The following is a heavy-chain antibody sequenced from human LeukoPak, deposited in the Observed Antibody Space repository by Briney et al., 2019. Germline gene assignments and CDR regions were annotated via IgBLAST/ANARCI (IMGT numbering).Heavy chain of an antibody. CDR3: VRDPPLRWDHARPFDY. CDR2: ISTYNGNT. V-gene: IGHV1-18*01. Sequence: GASVKVSCKASGYTFTSHGISWVRQAPGQGLEWMGWISTYNGNTNYAQKLQGRVTMTTDTSTSTAYMELRSLRSDDTAVYYCVRDPPLRWDHARPFDYWGQGTLVTVSS. CDR1: GYTFTSHG. D-gene: IGHD4-23*01. J-gene: IGHJ4*02.